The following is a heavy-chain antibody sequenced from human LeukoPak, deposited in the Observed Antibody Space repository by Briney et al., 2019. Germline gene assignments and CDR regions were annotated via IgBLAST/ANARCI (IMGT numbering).Heavy chain of an antibody. V-gene: IGHV4-34*01. J-gene: IGHJ4*02. CDR3: ARGHSIAYRFLDY. CDR2: ISHSGST. Sequence: PGGSLRLSCAASGFTFSSYWMSWVRQAPGKGLEWIGEISHSGSTDCNPSLKSRVTISVDTSRNQFSLKLTSVTAADTAVYYCARGHSIAYRFLDYWGQGALVTVSS. CDR1: GFTFSSYW. D-gene: IGHD6-6*01.